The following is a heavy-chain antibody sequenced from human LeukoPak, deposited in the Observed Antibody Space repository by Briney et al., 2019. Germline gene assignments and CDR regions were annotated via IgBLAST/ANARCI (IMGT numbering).Heavy chain of an antibody. CDR1: GFTVSSNY. Sequence: GGSLRLSCAASGFTVSSNYMSWVRQAPGKGLEWVSVIYSGGSTYYADSVKGRFTISRDNSKNTLYLQMSSLRAEDTAVYYCAKTTGLLNIDYWGQGTLVTVSS. CDR3: AKTTGLLNIDY. D-gene: IGHD4-17*01. V-gene: IGHV3-66*01. J-gene: IGHJ4*02. CDR2: IYSGGST.